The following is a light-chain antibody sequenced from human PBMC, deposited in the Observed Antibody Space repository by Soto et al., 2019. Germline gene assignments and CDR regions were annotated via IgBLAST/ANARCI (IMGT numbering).Light chain of an antibody. CDR2: DVS. CDR3: SSYTSSSTLEGV. V-gene: IGLV2-14*01. J-gene: IGLJ1*01. Sequence: QSALTQPASVSGSPGQSITISCTGTSSDVGGYNYVSWYQQHPGKAPKLMIYDVSTRPSGVSNRSSGSKSGNTASLTISGVQAEDEADYYCSSYTSSSTLEGVFGTGTKVTAL. CDR1: SSDVGGYNY.